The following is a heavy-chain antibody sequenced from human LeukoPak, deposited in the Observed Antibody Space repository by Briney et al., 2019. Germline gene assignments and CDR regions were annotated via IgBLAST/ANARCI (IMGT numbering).Heavy chain of an antibody. V-gene: IGHV3-23*01. D-gene: IGHD3-22*01. Sequence: QPGGSLRLSCAASGFTFISYAMSWVRQAPGKGLEWVSAISGSGGSTYYADSVKGRFTISRDNSKNTLYLQMNSLRAEDTAVYYCAKDLAIYDSIYFDYWGQGTLVTVSS. CDR3: AKDLAIYDSIYFDY. J-gene: IGHJ4*02. CDR1: GFTFISYA. CDR2: ISGSGGST.